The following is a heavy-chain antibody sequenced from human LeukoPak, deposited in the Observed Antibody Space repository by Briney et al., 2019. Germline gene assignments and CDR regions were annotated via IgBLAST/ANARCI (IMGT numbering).Heavy chain of an antibody. Sequence: ASVKVSCKASGYTFTSYGISWVRQAPGQGREWMGWISAYNGNTNYAQKLQGRVTMTTDTSTSTAYMELRSLRSDDTAVYYCASVDTAMVLDYWGQGTLVTVSS. V-gene: IGHV1-18*01. J-gene: IGHJ4*02. CDR1: GYTFTSYG. D-gene: IGHD5-18*01. CDR2: ISAYNGNT. CDR3: ASVDTAMVLDY.